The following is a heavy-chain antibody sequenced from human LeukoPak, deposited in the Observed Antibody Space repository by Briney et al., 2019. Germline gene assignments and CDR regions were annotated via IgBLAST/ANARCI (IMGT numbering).Heavy chain of an antibody. CDR1: GYSISSGYY. J-gene: IGHJ4*02. D-gene: IGHD3-10*01. Sequence: SETLSLTCTVSGYSISSGYYWGWIRQPPGKGLEWIGYIYYSGSTNYNPSLKSRVTISVATSKNQFSLKLSSVTAADTAVYYCARVSGSGWYFDYWGQGTLVTVSS. V-gene: IGHV4-61*01. CDR2: IYYSGST. CDR3: ARVSGSGWYFDY.